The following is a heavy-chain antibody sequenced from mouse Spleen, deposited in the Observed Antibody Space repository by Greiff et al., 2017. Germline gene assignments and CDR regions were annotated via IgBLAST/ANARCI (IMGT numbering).Heavy chain of an antibody. J-gene: IGHJ4*01. CDR2: IDPNSGGT. V-gene: IGHV1-72*01. Sequence: QVQLKQSVAELVKPGASVKLSCKASGYTFTSYWMHWVKQRPGRGLEWIGRIDPNSGGTKYNEKFKSKATLTVDKPSSTAYMQLSSLTSEDSAVYYCAREEDYGSNYAMDYWGQGTSVTVSS. CDR1: GYTFTSYW. D-gene: IGHD1-1*01. CDR3: AREEDYGSNYAMDY.